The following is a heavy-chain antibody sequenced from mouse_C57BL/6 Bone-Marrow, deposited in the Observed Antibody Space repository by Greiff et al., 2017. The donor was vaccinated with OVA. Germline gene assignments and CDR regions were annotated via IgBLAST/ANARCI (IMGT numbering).Heavy chain of an antibody. J-gene: IGHJ3*01. Sequence: VKVEESGGGLVKPGGSLKLSCAASGFTFSSYAMSWVRQTPEKRLEWVATISDGGSYTYYPDNVKGRFTISRDNAKNNLYLQMSHLKSEDTAMYYCARWTMITTAFAYWGQGTLVTVSA. CDR2: ISDGGSYT. CDR1: GFTFSSYA. CDR3: ARWTMITTAFAY. V-gene: IGHV5-4*03. D-gene: IGHD2-4*01.